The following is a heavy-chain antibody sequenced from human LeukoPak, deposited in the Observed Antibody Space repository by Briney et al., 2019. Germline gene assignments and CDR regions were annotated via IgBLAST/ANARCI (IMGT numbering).Heavy chain of an antibody. Sequence: SETLSLTCTVSGGSTSSSSYYWGWIRQPPGKGLEWIGSIYYSGSTYYNPSLKSRVTISVDTSKNQFSLKLSSVTAADTAVYYCARSIMITFGGVIPHYFDYWGQGTLVTVSS. CDR2: IYYSGST. D-gene: IGHD3-16*02. J-gene: IGHJ4*02. V-gene: IGHV4-39*01. CDR1: GGSTSSSSYY. CDR3: ARSIMITFGGVIPHYFDY.